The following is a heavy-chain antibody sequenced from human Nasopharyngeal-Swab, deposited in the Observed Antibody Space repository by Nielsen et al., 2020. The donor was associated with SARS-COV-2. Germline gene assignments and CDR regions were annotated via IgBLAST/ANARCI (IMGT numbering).Heavy chain of an antibody. CDR3: ARDLPGYDILTGYYRAYYFDY. Sequence: GESLKISCAASGFTFSDYYMSWIRQAPGKGLEWVSYISSSGSIIYYADSVKGRFTISRDNAKNSLYLQMNSLRAEDTAVYYCARDLPGYDILTGYYRAYYFDYWGQGTLVTVSS. J-gene: IGHJ4*02. V-gene: IGHV3-11*01. CDR2: ISSSGSII. D-gene: IGHD3-9*01. CDR1: GFTFSDYY.